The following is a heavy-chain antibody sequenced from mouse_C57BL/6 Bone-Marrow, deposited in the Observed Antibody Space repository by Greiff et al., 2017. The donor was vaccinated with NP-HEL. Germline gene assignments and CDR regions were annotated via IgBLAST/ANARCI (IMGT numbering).Heavy chain of an antibody. J-gene: IGHJ4*01. CDR1: GFNIKDDY. CDR3: TTKPYYYGSSYRAMDY. CDR2: IDPDNGDT. D-gene: IGHD1-1*01. V-gene: IGHV14-4*01. Sequence: EVQLQQSGAELVRPGASVKLSCTASGFNIKDDYMHWVKQRPEQGLEWIGWIDPDNGDTEYASKFQGKATITADTSSNTAYLQLSSLTSEDTADYYCTTKPYYYGSSYRAMDYWGQGTSVTVSS.